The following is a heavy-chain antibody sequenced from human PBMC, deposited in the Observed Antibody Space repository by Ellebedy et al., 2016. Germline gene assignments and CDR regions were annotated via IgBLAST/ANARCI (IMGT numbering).Heavy chain of an antibody. CDR3: AGTPAAYCGGDCYSGWYFDL. Sequence: GGSLRLSCAASGFTFSSYSMNWVRQAPGKGLEWVSYISSSSSTIYYAGSVKGRFTISRDNAKNSLYLQMNSLRDEDTAVYYCAGTPAAYCGGDCYSGWYFDLWGRGTLVTVSS. CDR1: GFTFSSYS. CDR2: ISSSSSTI. V-gene: IGHV3-48*02. J-gene: IGHJ2*01. D-gene: IGHD2-21*02.